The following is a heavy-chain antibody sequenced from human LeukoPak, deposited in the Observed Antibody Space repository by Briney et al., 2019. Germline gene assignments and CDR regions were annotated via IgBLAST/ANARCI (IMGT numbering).Heavy chain of an antibody. D-gene: IGHD1-1*01. J-gene: IGHJ4*02. CDR2: ISGSGGST. CDR3: AKGVRYALNYYFDY. CDR1: GFTFSSYA. Sequence: SGGSLRLSCAASGFTFSSYAMSWVRQAPGKGLEWVSAISGSGGSTYYADSVKGRFTISRDNSKNTLYLQMNSLRAEDTAVYYCAKGVRYALNYYFDYWGQGTLVTVSS. V-gene: IGHV3-23*01.